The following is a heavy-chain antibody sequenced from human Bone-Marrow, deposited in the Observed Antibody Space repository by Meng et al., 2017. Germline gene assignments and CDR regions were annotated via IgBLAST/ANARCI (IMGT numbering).Heavy chain of an antibody. Sequence: SETLSLTCTVSGGSVSSGSYYWSWIRQPPGKGLEWIGDIYYSGSTNYNPALKSRVTISVDTSKNQFSLKLSSVTAADTAVYYCARDSGAYYDILTGYYSDAFDIWGQGKTV. CDR3: ARDSGAYYDILTGYYSDAFDI. CDR2: IYYSGST. V-gene: IGHV4-61*01. D-gene: IGHD3-9*01. J-gene: IGHJ3*02. CDR1: GGSVSSGSYY.